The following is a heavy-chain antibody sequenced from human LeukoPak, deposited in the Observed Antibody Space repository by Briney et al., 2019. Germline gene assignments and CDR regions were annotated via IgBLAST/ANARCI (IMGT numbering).Heavy chain of an antibody. J-gene: IGHJ4*02. D-gene: IGHD3-16*01. V-gene: IGHV1-46*01. CDR2: INPSGGGT. Sequence: ASVKVSCKASGYTFTSYYIHWLRQAPGQGLEWMGIINPSGGGTDYAQKFQGRVTMTRDASTSTVYMEVSSLRFEDTAVYYCARRVPSQVITDYFDYWGQGALVTVSS. CDR3: ARRVPSQVITDYFDY. CDR1: GYTFTSYY.